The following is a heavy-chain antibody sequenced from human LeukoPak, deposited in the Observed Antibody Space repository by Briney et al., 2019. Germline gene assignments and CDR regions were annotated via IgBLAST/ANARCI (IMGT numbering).Heavy chain of an antibody. CDR1: GGSISSYY. D-gene: IGHD5-12*01. V-gene: IGHV4-59*01. J-gene: IGHJ3*02. CDR3: ASYIVATSRYAFDI. Sequence: SETLSLTCTVSGGSISSYYWSWIRQPPGKGLEWIGYIYYSGSTNYNPSLKSRVTISVDTSKNQFSLKLSSVTAADTAVYYCASYIVATSRYAFDIWGQGTMVTVSS. CDR2: IYYSGST.